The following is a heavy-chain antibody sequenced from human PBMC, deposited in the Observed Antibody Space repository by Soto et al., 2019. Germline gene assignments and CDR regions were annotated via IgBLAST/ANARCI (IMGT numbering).Heavy chain of an antibody. Sequence: EVQLLESGGGLVQPGGSLRLSCAASGFTFSSYAMSWVRQATGKGLEWVSAISGSGGSTYYADSVKGRFTISRDNSKYTLYLQMNSLRAEDTAVYYCAKENGYSSSWFEFDHWGQGTLLTVSS. CDR3: AKENGYSSSWFEFDH. CDR2: ISGSGGST. CDR1: GFTFSSYA. D-gene: IGHD6-13*01. V-gene: IGHV3-23*01. J-gene: IGHJ4*02.